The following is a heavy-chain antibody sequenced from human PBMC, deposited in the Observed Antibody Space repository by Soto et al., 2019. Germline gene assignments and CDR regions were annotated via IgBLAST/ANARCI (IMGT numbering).Heavy chain of an antibody. Sequence: GASVKVCCKASCYTFTGYCISWVPQAPGQGLEWMGWISAYNGHTNYAQKLQGRVTMTTDTSTSTAYMELRSLRSDDTAVYYCARDIAVAGTNAFDIWGQGTMVTVSS. J-gene: IGHJ3*02. V-gene: IGHV1-18*01. CDR3: ARDIAVAGTNAFDI. D-gene: IGHD6-19*01. CDR1: CYTFTGYC. CDR2: ISAYNGHT.